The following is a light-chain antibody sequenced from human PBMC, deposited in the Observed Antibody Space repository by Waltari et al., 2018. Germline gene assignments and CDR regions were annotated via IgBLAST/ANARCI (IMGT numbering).Light chain of an antibody. V-gene: IGLV1-44*01. J-gene: IGLJ3*02. CDR2: NDD. CDR1: NSNIGSKT. Sequence: QSVVTQPPSASGTPGQRVTISCSGSNSNIGSKTVNWDYQVPGMAPKLLSYNDDQRPSVVPDRVSASKSGTSASLAISGLQSDDEAEYYCAAWDEILNGPVFGGGTKLTVL. CDR3: AAWDEILNGPV.